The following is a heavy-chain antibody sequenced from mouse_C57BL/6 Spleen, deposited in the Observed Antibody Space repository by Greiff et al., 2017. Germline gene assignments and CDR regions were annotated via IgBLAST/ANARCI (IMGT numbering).Heavy chain of an antibody. J-gene: IGHJ3*01. CDR2: ISAGGSYT. CDR3: ARDLGGAY. CDR1: GFTFSSYA. Sequence: EVHLVESGGGLVKPGGSLKLSCAASGFTFSSYAMSWVRQTPEKRLEWVATISAGGSYTYYPDNVKGRFPISRDNAKHNLYLQMSHLKSEDTAMYYCARDLGGAYWCQGTLVTVSA. V-gene: IGHV5-4*01.